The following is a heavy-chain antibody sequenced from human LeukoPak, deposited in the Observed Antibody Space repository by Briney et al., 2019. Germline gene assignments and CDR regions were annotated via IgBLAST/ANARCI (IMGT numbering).Heavy chain of an antibody. V-gene: IGHV3-30*01. Sequence: DSVGGRFTISRDNSKNTLYLQMNSLRAEDTAVYYCARGAGIQLWLPFDYWGQGTLVTVSS. CDR3: ARGAGIQLWLPFDY. D-gene: IGHD5-18*01. J-gene: IGHJ4*02.